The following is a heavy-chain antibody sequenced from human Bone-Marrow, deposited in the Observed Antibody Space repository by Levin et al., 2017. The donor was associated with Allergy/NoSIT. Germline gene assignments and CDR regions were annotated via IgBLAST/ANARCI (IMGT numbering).Heavy chain of an antibody. CDR3: AREASYSDTTAYKLFDY. V-gene: IGHV3-11*01. CDR1: GFTFSDFY. D-gene: IGHD3-16*01. CDR2: IDSSGDSR. J-gene: IGHJ4*02. Sequence: GGSLRLSCVASGFTFSDFYMSWVRQAPGRGLEWISYIDSSGDSRYYADSLKGRLTISRDNAKNSFYLEMNSLRAEDTAVYYCAREASYSDTTAYKLFDYWGQGTLVTVSS.